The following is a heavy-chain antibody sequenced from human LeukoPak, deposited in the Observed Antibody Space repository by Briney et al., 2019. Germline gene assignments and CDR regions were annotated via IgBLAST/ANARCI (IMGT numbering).Heavy chain of an antibody. Sequence: GGSLRLSCAASGFTFSNYAMSWVRQAPGRGLEWVSSISGSGASTYYADSVKGRFTISRDNSKNTLYLQMNSLRAEDTALYYCAKDKSGGWELLRDHDAFDIWGQGTMVTVSS. CDR2: ISGSGAST. V-gene: IGHV3-23*01. CDR1: GFTFSNYA. J-gene: IGHJ3*02. CDR3: AKDKSGGWELLRDHDAFDI. D-gene: IGHD1-26*01.